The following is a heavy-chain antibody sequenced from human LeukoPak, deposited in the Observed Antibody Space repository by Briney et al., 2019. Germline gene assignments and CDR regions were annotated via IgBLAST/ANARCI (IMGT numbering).Heavy chain of an antibody. V-gene: IGHV1-69*13. CDR2: IIPIFGTA. CDR3: AGLDPSGLGDY. Sequence: GASVKVSCKASGGTFSSYAISWVRQAPGQGLEWMGGIIPIFGTANYAQKFQGRVTITADESTSTAYMELSSLRSEDTAVYYCAGLDPSGLGDYWGQGTLVTVSS. D-gene: IGHD5-12*01. CDR1: GGTFSSYA. J-gene: IGHJ4*02.